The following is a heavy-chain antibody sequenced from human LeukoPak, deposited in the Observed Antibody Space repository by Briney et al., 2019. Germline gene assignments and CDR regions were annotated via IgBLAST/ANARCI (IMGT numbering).Heavy chain of an antibody. Sequence: SETLSLTCAVYGGSLSGFYWSWIRQPPGKGLEWIGEINHRGSTNYNPSLKSRVTISVDTFKNQFSLKLTSVTAADTAVYYCARYTAMVAFHAHGFDIWGKGTMVTVS. CDR3: ARYTAMVAFHAHGFDI. D-gene: IGHD5-18*01. CDR2: INHRGST. CDR1: GGSLSGFY. J-gene: IGHJ3*02. V-gene: IGHV4-34*01.